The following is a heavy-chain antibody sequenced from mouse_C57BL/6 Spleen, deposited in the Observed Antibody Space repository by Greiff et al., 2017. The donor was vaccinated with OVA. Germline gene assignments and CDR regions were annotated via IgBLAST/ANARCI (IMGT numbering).Heavy chain of an antibody. V-gene: IGHV1-15*01. J-gene: IGHJ4*01. Sequence: QVQLKQSGAELVRPGASVTLSCKASGYTFTDYEMQWVKHTPVHGLEWIGAIDPETGGTTYNQKFKGKAILTADKSSSKAYMELRSLTSEDSDVYYCHGYNAYAMDYWGQGTSVTVSS. CDR1: GYTFTDYE. CDR3: HGYNAYAMDY. CDR2: IDPETGGT. D-gene: IGHD2-2*01.